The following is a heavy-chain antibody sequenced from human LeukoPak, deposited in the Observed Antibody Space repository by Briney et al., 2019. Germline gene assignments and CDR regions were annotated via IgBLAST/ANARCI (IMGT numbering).Heavy chain of an antibody. CDR3: AELGITMIGCV. CDR2: ISFDGTIK. CDR1: GFTFSDYS. Sequence: GSLRLSCAASGFTFSDYSIHWVRQAPGKGLEWVASISFDGTIKYYADSVKGRFTVSRDNAKNSLYLQMNSLRAEDTAVYYCAELGITMIGCVWGKGTTVTISS. J-gene: IGHJ6*04. D-gene: IGHD3-10*02. V-gene: IGHV3-30*04.